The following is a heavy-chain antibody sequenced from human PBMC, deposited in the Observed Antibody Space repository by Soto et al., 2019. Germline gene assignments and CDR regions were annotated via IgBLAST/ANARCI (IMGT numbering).Heavy chain of an antibody. CDR1: GFTFSDYY. J-gene: IGHJ4*02. CDR2: ITSSGDTI. Sequence: QVHLVESGGGLVKPGGSLRLSCAASGFTFSDYYMSWIRQAPGKGLEWLSHITSSGDTIHYADSVKGRVTISRDNANNSLYLQLNSLRAEDAAVYYCSRARAFCSPTSCYLFSGFDYWGQGTLVTVSS. D-gene: IGHD2-2*01. V-gene: IGHV3-11*01. CDR3: SRARAFCSPTSCYLFSGFDY.